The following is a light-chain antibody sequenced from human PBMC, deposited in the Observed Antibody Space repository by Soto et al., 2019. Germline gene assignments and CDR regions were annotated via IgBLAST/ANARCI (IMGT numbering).Light chain of an antibody. J-gene: IGKJ1*01. V-gene: IGKV3-20*01. CDR3: QQYGSSPPWT. CDR1: QSVSSSY. Sequence: EIVLTQSPGTLSLSPGERATLSCRASQSVSSSYLAWYQQKPGQAPRLLIYLASSRATGIPDRFSGSRSGTDFTLTISRLEPEDFAVYYRQQYGSSPPWTFGQGTKVEIK. CDR2: LAS.